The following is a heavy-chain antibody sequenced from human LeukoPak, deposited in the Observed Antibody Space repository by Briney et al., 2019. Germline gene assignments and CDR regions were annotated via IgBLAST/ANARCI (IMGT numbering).Heavy chain of an antibody. Sequence: GGSLRLSCVASGSTFSTYAMHWVRQAPGKGLEWVAVILYDGNNKYYADSVKGRFTISRDNSKNTLYLQMNSLRAEDTAVYYCARGRKYSYGTYYYGLDVWGQGTTVTVCS. CDR3: ARGRKYSYGTYYYGLDV. V-gene: IGHV3-30-3*01. CDR1: GSTFSTYA. J-gene: IGHJ6*02. D-gene: IGHD5-18*01. CDR2: ILYDGNNK.